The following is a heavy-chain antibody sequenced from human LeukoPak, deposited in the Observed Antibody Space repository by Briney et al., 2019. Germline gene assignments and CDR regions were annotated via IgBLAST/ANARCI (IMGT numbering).Heavy chain of an antibody. CDR1: GGSITSYSYY. Sequence: ASETLSLTCTVSGGSITSYSYYWGWIRQPPGKGLEWIASIYYGGDTNYNPSLKSRVTISVDTSKNQFSLKLSSVTAADTAVYYCARGAVSYYGSGSLSYYFDYWGQGTLVTVSS. CDR3: ARGAVSYYGSGSLSYYFDY. D-gene: IGHD3-10*01. V-gene: IGHV4-39*07. J-gene: IGHJ4*02. CDR2: IYYGGDT.